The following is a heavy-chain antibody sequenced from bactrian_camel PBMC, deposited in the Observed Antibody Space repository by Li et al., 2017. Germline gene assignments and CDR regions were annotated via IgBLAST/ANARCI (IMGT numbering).Heavy chain of an antibody. CDR3: AAGGRCRGIRAPMTRTSFGY. Sequence: VQLVESGGGSVQAGGSLRLSCAASGYTSHVNYMGWSRQTPGKEREGVATIYRVLLVPNYADSVKGRFTISRDDAKATLYLQMNSLKPEDTAMYYCAAGGRCRGIRAPMTRTSFGYWGQGTQVTVS. V-gene: IGHV3-2*01. CDR1: GYTSHVNY. J-gene: IGHJ6*01. CDR2: IYRVLLVP. D-gene: IGHD4*01.